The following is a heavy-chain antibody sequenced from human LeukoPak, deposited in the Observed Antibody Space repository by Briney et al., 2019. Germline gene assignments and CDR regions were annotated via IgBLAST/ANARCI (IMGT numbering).Heavy chain of an antibody. D-gene: IGHD2-2*01. Sequence: VXXXPGKXXXXVXSISSSSSYIYYADSVKGRFTISRDNAKNSMYLQMNSLRAEDTAVYYCTRDPGRCTSTSCYPDYWGQGTLVTVSS. CDR3: TRDPGRCTSTSCYPDY. J-gene: IGHJ4*02. CDR2: ISSSSSYI. V-gene: IGHV3-21*01.